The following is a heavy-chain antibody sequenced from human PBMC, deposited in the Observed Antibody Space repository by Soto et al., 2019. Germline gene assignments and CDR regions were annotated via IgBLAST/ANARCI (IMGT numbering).Heavy chain of an antibody. CDR2: IIPIFGTA. CDR1: GGTFSSYA. CDR3: ARVPYYDILSGYTDYYYYYGMDV. Sequence: SVKVSCKASGGTFSSYAISWVRQAPGQGLEWMGGIIPIFGTANYAQKFQGRVTITADESTSTAYMELSSLRSEDTAVYYCARVPYYDILSGYTDYYYYYGMDVWGQGTTATVSS. V-gene: IGHV1-69*13. J-gene: IGHJ6*02. D-gene: IGHD3-9*01.